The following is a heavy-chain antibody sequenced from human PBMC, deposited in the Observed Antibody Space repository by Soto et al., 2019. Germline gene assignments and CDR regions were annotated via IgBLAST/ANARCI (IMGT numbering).Heavy chain of an antibody. D-gene: IGHD6-25*01. CDR1: GFNFRGFT. CDR3: AREPRGYSGSAKYFDY. V-gene: IGHV3-30-3*01. Sequence: QVHLVESGGGVVQPGGSLRLSCAASGFNFRGFTMHWVRQAPDKGLEWLSVISYAGDYKNYADSVRGRISISRDNSKNTLFLQMNSLRPDDTAVYFCAREPRGYSGSAKYFDYWGQGSLVIVSS. CDR2: ISYAGDYK. J-gene: IGHJ4*02.